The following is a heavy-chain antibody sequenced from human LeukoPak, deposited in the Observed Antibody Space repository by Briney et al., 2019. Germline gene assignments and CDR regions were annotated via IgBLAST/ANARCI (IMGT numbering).Heavy chain of an antibody. D-gene: IGHD3-22*01. CDR3: AKGPLSTMIIVVSYFDY. CDR2: TSGSGGST. J-gene: IGHJ4*02. Sequence: GGSLRLSCAASGFTFSSYAMNWVRQAPGKGLEWVSGTSGSGGSTYYADSVKGRFTISRGNSKNTLYLQMNSLRAEDTAVYYCAKGPLSTMIIVVSYFDYWGQGTLVTVSS. V-gene: IGHV3-23*01. CDR1: GFTFSSYA.